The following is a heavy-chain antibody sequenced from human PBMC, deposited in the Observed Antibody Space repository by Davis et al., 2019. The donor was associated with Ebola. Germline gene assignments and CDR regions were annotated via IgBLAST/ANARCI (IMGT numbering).Heavy chain of an antibody. CDR2: IKSKGEGGTT. V-gene: IGHV3-15*01. J-gene: IGHJ6*02. Sequence: GGSLRLSCAASGFLFTDAWMSWVRQAPGKGLQWVGRIKSKGEGGTTDFAAPVNGRFAISRDDSTDILYLEMNSLKTEDTAVYYCTTGEDLTDFGLDVWGQGTAVTVSS. CDR1: GFLFTDAW. D-gene: IGHD2-21*02. CDR3: TTGEDLTDFGLDV.